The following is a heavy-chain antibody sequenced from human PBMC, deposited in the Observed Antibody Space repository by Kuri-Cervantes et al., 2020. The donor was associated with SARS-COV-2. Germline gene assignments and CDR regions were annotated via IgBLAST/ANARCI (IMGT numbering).Heavy chain of an antibody. CDR2: INPNSGGT. CDR3: ARGLTLEGDSYGYHY. CDR1: GGTFSSYA. V-gene: IGHV1-2*02. J-gene: IGHJ4*02. D-gene: IGHD5-18*01. Sequence: ASVKVSCKASGGTFSSYAISWARQAPGQGLEWMGWINPNSGGTNYAQKFQGRVTMTRDTSISTAYMELSRLRSDDTAVYYCARGLTLEGDSYGYHYWGQGTLVTVSS.